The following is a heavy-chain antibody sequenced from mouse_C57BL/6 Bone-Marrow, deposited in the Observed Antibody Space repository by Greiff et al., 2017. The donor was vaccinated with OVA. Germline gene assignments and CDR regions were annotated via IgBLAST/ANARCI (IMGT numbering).Heavy chain of an antibody. D-gene: IGHD2-4*01. CDR1: GYTFTSYW. V-gene: IGHV1-74*01. CDR3: ALRYIYYDYSYYFGC. J-gene: IGHJ2*01. Sequence: QVQLQQPGAELVKPGASVKVSCKASGYTFTSYWMHWVKQRPGQGLEWIGRIHPSDSDTNYNQKFKGKATLTVDKSSSTAYMPLSSLTSEDSAVYDCALRYIYYDYSYYFGCRGHGATLTVA. CDR2: IHPSDSDT.